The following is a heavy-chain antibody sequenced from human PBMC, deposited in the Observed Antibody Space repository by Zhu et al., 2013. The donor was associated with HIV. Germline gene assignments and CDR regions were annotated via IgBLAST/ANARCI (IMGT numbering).Heavy chain of an antibody. V-gene: IGHV1-2*02. CDR2: INPNSGGT. CDR1: GYTFTGYY. CDR3: ARPSIIAAAGPEAFDI. J-gene: IGHJ3*02. D-gene: IGHD6-13*01. Sequence: LVQSGAEVKKPGASVKVSCKASGYTFTGYYMHWVRQAPGQGLEWMGWINPNSGGTNSAQKFQGRVTMTRDTSISTAYMELSRLRSDDTAVYYCARPSIIAAAGPEAFDIWGQGTMVTVSS.